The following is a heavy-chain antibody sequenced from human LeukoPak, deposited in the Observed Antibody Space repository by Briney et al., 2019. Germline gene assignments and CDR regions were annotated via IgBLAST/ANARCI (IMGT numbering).Heavy chain of an antibody. CDR3: ARLLRGKVREFDY. CDR2: INHSGST. J-gene: IGHJ4*02. Sequence: TTGGSLRLSCAASGFTFSSYAMSWIRQPPGKGLEWIGEINHSGSTNYNPSLKSRVTISVDTSKNQFSLKLSSVTAADTAVYYCARLLRGKVREFDYWGQGTLVTVSS. V-gene: IGHV4-34*01. CDR1: GFTFSSYA. D-gene: IGHD3-10*01.